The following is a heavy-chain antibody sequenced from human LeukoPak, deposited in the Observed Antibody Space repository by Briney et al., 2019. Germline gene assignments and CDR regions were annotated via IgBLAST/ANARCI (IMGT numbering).Heavy chain of an antibody. D-gene: IGHD6-6*01. CDR2: IKQDGSEK. Sequence: GGSLRLSCAASGFTFSSYWMSWVRQAPGKGLEWVANIKQDGSEKYYVDSVKGRFTISRDNAKNSLYLQMNSLRAEDTAVYYCARDEPNSSSSCLCDYWGQGTLVTVSS. V-gene: IGHV3-7*01. CDR3: ARDEPNSSSSCLCDY. J-gene: IGHJ4*02. CDR1: GFTFSSYW.